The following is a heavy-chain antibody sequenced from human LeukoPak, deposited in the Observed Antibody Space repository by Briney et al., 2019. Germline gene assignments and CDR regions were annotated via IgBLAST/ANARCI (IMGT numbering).Heavy chain of an antibody. V-gene: IGHV4-59*01. D-gene: IGHD6-6*01. Sequence: PSETLSLTCTVSGGSISNYYWSWIRQPPGKGLEWIGYIYYSGSTKYNPSPKSRVTISVDTSKNQFSLRLSSVTAADTAVYYCARDWGVSARPGYMDVWGQGTLVTVSS. J-gene: IGHJ4*02. CDR1: GGSISNYY. CDR2: IYYSGST. CDR3: ARDWGVSARPGYMDV.